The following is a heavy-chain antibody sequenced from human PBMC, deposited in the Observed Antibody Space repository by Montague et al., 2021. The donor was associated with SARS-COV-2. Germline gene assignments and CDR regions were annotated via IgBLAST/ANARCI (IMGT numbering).Heavy chain of an antibody. V-gene: IGHV4-39*01. CDR3: VAEWLAIYYFDF. D-gene: IGHD6-19*01. Sequence: SETLSLTCTVAGGSISSSYYYWGWIRQPPGQGLEWIGSPFYSGNSFSNPSRRSRVTISVDTSKIQFSLRLSSVTAADMAVYSCVAEWLAIYYFDFWGQGTLVTVSS. CDR2: PFYSGNS. J-gene: IGHJ4*02. CDR1: GGSISSSYYY.